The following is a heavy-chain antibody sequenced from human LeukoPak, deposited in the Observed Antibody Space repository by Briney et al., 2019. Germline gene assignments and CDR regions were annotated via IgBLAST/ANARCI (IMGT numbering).Heavy chain of an antibody. CDR1: GGSFSGYY. CDR3: ARFGRIAAAGTGYYYYMDV. V-gene: IGHV4-34*01. CDR2: INHSGST. J-gene: IGHJ6*03. D-gene: IGHD6-13*01. Sequence: SETLSLTCAVYGGSFSGYYWSWIRQPPGKGLEWIGEINHSGSTNYNPSPKSRVTISVDTSKNQFSLKLSSVTAADTAVYYCARFGRIAAAGTGYYYYMDVWGKGTTVTASS.